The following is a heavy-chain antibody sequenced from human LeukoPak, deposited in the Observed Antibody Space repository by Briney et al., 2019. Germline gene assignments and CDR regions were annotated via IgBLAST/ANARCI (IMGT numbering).Heavy chain of an antibody. CDR3: ARAHRDGYAREAFDI. V-gene: IGHV3-21*01. CDR2: ISSSSSYI. D-gene: IGHD5-24*01. CDR1: GFTFSSYA. J-gene: IGHJ3*02. Sequence: GGSLRLSCAASGFTFSSYAMSWVRQAPGKGLEWVSSISSSSSYIYYADSVKGRFTISRDNAKNSLYLQMNSLRAEDTAVYYCARAHRDGYAREAFDIWGQGTMVTVSS.